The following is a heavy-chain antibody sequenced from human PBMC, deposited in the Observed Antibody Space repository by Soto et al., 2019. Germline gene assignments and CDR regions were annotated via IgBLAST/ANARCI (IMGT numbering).Heavy chain of an antibody. CDR3: ARGGIHYYDSSGHAFDY. J-gene: IGHJ4*02. V-gene: IGHV1-46*01. CDR2: VNPSGGST. Sequence: QVQLVQSGAEVKKPGASVKVSCKASGYIFTAYSMHWVRQAPGQGLEWMGVVNPSGGSTNYAQKFQGRITMTRDTSTSTVYMDLSSLTSEDTAVYYCARGGIHYYDSSGHAFDYWGQGTLITVSS. D-gene: IGHD3-22*01. CDR1: GYIFTAYS.